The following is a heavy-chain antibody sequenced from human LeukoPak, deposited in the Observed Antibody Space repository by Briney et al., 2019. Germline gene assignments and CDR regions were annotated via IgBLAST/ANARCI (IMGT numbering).Heavy chain of an antibody. D-gene: IGHD6-6*01. CDR1: GGSISSGGYY. V-gene: IGHV4-30-2*01. J-gene: IGHJ3*02. CDR2: IYHSGST. CDR3: ANTARTAFDI. Sequence: PSETLSLTCTVSGGSISSGGYYWSWIRQPPGKGLEWIGYIYHSGSTYYNPSLKSRVTISVDRSKNQFSLKLSSVTAADTAMYYCANTARTAFDIWGQGTMVTVSS.